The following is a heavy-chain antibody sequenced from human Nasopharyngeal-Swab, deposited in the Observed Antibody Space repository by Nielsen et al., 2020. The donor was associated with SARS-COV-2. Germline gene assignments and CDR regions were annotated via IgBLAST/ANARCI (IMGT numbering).Heavy chain of an antibody. D-gene: IGHD3/OR15-3a*01. CDR3: ARDQSWTTDNYYYYGMDV. Sequence: LKISCAASGFTFDDYGMSWVRQAPGKGLEWVSGINWNGGSTGYADSVKGRFTISRDNAKNSLYLQMNSLRAQDTALYYFARDQSWTTDNYYYYGMDVWGQGTTVTVSS. V-gene: IGHV3-20*04. CDR2: INWNGGST. CDR1: GFTFDDYG. J-gene: IGHJ6*02.